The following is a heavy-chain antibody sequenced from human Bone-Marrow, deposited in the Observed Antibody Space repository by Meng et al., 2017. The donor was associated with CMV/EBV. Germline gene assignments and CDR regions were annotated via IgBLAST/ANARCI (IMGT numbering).Heavy chain of an antibody. CDR1: GFAFNNAW. J-gene: IGHJ4*02. CDR3: AKGRGY. Sequence: GESLKISCAASGFAFNNAWMNWVRQAPGKGLEWVAFIRYDGSNKYYADSVKGRFTISRDNSKNTLYLQMNSLRAEDTAVYYCAKGRGYWGQGTLVTVS. CDR2: IRYDGSNK. V-gene: IGHV3-30*02.